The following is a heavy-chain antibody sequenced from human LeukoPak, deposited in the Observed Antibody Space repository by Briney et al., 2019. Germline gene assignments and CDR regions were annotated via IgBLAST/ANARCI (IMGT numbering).Heavy chain of an antibody. CDR2: IWYDGSNK. CDR3: ARVFGTLYDSSGYCIDY. J-gene: IGHJ4*02. V-gene: IGHV3-33*01. D-gene: IGHD3-22*01. Sequence: GGSLRLSCAASGFTFSSYGMHWVRQAPGNGLEWVAVIWYDGSNKYYADSVKGRFTISRDNSKNTLYLQMNSLRAEDTAVYYWARVFGTLYDSSGYCIDYWGQGTLVTVSS. CDR1: GFTFSSYG.